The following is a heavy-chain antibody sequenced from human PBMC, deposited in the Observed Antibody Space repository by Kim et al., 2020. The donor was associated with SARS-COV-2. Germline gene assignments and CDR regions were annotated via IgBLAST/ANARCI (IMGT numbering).Heavy chain of an antibody. J-gene: IGHJ4*02. V-gene: IGHV3-9*01. CDR1: GFTFDDYA. CDR2: ISWNSGSI. D-gene: IGHD3-9*01. Sequence: GGSLRLSCAASGFTFDDYAMHWVRQAPGKGLEWVSGISWNSGSIGYADSVKGRFTISRDNAKNSLYLQMNSLRAEDTALYYCAKSHYYDILTGYSDYWGQGTLVTVSS. CDR3: AKSHYYDILTGYSDY.